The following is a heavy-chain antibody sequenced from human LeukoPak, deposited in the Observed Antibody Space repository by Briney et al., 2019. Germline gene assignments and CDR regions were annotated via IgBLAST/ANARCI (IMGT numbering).Heavy chain of an antibody. CDR1: GFTFSSYA. V-gene: IGHV3-30*04. J-gene: IGHJ5*02. D-gene: IGHD3-3*01. Sequence: GGSLRLSCAASGFTFSSYAMHWVRQAPGKGLEWVAVISYDGSNKYYADSVKGRFTISRDNSKNTLYLQMNSLRAEDTAVYYCARDLEDSYDFWSGTAFDPWGQGTLVTVSS. CDR2: ISYDGSNK. CDR3: ARDLEDSYDFWSGTAFDP.